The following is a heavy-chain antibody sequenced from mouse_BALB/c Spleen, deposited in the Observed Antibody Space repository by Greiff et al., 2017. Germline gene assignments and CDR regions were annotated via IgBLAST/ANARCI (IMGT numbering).Heavy chain of an antibody. Sequence: EVKLMESGPSLVKPSQTLSLTCSVTGDSITSGYWNWIRKFPGNKLEYMGYISYSGSTYYNPSLKSRISITRDTSKNQYYLQLNSVTTEDTATYYCARSLLYDYDDGYAMDYWGQGTSVTVSS. CDR2: ISYSGST. J-gene: IGHJ4*01. V-gene: IGHV3-8*02. D-gene: IGHD2-4*01. CDR3: ARSLLYDYDDGYAMDY. CDR1: GDSITSGY.